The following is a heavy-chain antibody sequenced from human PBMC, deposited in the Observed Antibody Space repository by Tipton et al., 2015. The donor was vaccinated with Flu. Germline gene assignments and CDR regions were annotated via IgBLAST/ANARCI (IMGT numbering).Heavy chain of an antibody. CDR1: GFGFSSFA. D-gene: IGHD3-3*01. J-gene: IGHJ6*02. V-gene: IGHV3-23*01. Sequence: SLRLSCATSGFGFSSFAMRGVRQAPGKGLEWVSAISNRGAKTYYADSVKGRFTISRDNSKDTLHLQMNSLRGEDTAVYFCAKELRKHDCWSDQEVDGMDVWGQGTTVTVSS. CDR2: ISNRGAKT. CDR3: AKELRKHDCWSDQEVDGMDV.